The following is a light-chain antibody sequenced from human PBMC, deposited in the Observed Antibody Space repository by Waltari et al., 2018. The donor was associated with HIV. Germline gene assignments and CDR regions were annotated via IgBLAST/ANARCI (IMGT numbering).Light chain of an antibody. CDR2: RAS. V-gene: IGKV1-5*03. CDR1: QSVTTW. CDR3: QQYDSPPYT. J-gene: IGKJ2*01. Sequence: DIQMAQSPSILYASVGGRVTITCRASQSVTTWVAWLQQKPGRSPKPLIYRASALEPGVPSRFRGRGSGTDFTLTISSLQPDDFATYYCQQYDSPPYTFGQGT.